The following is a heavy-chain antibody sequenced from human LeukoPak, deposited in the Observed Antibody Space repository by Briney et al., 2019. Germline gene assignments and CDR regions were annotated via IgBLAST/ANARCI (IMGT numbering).Heavy chain of an antibody. Sequence: GGSLRLSCAASEFTFGTSAMSWVRQTPEKGLEWVSTITSGDGSPYYADSVKGRFTISRDNSNNMLYLQMNSLRAEDTAVYYCPKRGAYYVDYWGRGIPVTVSS. J-gene: IGHJ4*02. D-gene: IGHD3-16*01. V-gene: IGHV3-23*01. CDR2: ITSGDGSP. CDR3: PKRGAYYVDY. CDR1: EFTFGTSA.